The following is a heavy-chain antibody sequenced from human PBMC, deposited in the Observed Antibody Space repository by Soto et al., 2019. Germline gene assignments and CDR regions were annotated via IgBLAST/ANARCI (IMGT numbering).Heavy chain of an antibody. CDR1: GFTFSSYA. J-gene: IGHJ4*01. CDR3: AKGELERPLSDPWLVE. D-gene: IGHD1-1*01. CDR2: ISGSGGST. Sequence: XGSLRLSCAAAGFTFSSYAMSWVRQAPGKGLEWVSAISGSGGSTYYADSVKGRFTISRDNSKNTLYLQMNSLRAEDTAVYYCAKGELERPLSDPWLVEWGHGTLVTVSS. V-gene: IGHV3-23*01.